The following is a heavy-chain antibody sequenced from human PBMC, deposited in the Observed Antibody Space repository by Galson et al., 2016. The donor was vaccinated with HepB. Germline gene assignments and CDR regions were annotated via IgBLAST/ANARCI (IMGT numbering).Heavy chain of an antibody. CDR2: VNHSGSS. CDR1: GGSFTHYY. Sequence: SETLSLTCAVYGGSFTHYYWGWIRQPPGKGLEWIGEVNHSGSSNYNPSLKSRVALSVDTSKNQFSLKVTSVTAADTALYSCARAGNFLDTFDIWGHGTMVTVSS. CDR3: ARAGNFLDTFDI. J-gene: IGHJ3*02. D-gene: IGHD1-14*01. V-gene: IGHV4-34*01.